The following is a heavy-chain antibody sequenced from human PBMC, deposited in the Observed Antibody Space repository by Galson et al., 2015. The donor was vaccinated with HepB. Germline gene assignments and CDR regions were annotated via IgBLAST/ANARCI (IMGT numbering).Heavy chain of an antibody. V-gene: IGHV1-3*01. D-gene: IGHD6-19*01. CDR1: GCTFTSYA. CDR2: INAGNGNT. CDR3: ARALSIAVALGGY. Sequence: SVKVSCKASGCTFTSYAMHWVRQAPGQRLEWMGWINAGNGNTKYSQKFQGRVTITRDTSASTAYMELSSLRSEDTAVYYCARALSIAVALGGYWGQGTLVTVSS. J-gene: IGHJ4*02.